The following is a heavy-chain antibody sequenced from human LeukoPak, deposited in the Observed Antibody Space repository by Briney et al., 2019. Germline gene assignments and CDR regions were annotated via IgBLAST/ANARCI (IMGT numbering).Heavy chain of an antibody. V-gene: IGHV1-18*01. CDR3: ARGFYGSGSYSNAFDI. CDR1: GYTFTSYG. D-gene: IGHD3-10*01. CDR2: ISAYNGNT. Sequence: ASVKVSCKASGYTFTSYGISWVRQAPGQGLEGMGWISAYNGNTNYAQKLQGRVTMTTDTSTSTAYMELRSLRSDDTAVYYCARGFYGSGSYSNAFDIWGQGTMVTVSS. J-gene: IGHJ3*02.